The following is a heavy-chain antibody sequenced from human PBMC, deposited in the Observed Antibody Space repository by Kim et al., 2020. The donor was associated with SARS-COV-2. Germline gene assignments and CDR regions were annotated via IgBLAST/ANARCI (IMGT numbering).Heavy chain of an antibody. Sequence: NYNPSLKSRVTISVDTSKNQFSLKLSSVTAADTAVYYCARLDSQVATVKHWGQGTLVTVSS. V-gene: IGHV4-4*09. CDR3: ARLDSQVATVKH. J-gene: IGHJ1*01. D-gene: IGHD5-12*01.